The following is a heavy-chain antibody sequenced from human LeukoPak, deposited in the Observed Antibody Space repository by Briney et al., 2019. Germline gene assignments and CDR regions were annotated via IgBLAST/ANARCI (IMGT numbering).Heavy chain of an antibody. CDR2: ISAYNGNT. V-gene: IGHV1-18*01. D-gene: IGHD5-12*01. CDR3: ARDWLRGYSGYDPSGAFDI. J-gene: IGHJ3*02. Sequence: GASVKVSCKASGYTFTSYGISWVRQAPGQGLEWMGWISAYNGNTNYAQKLQGRVTMTTDTSTSTAYMELRSLRSDDTAVYYCARDWLRGYSGYDPSGAFDIWGQGTMVTVSS. CDR1: GYTFTSYG.